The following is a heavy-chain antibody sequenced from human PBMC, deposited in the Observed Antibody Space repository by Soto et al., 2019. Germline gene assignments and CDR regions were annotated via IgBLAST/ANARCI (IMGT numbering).Heavy chain of an antibody. CDR1: GFIFSNYA. CDR2: FGGSGGT. CDR3: AKSQSSLYYMDV. Sequence: EVQVLESGGGLVQPGGSLRRSCVGSGFIFSNYAMAWVRQAPGKGLEWVSGFGGSGGTYYADSVKGRYTISRDNSKNTLYLQMNSLRVEDTAVYYCAKSQSSLYYMDVWGKGTAVTVSS. J-gene: IGHJ6*03. V-gene: IGHV3-23*01.